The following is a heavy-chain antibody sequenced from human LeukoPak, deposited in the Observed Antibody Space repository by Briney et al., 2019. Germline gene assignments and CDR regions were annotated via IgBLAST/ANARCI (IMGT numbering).Heavy chain of an antibody. V-gene: IGHV4-39*07. CDR1: GGSISSSSYY. CDR3: ARDLGKEYFDY. D-gene: IGHD7-27*01. J-gene: IGHJ4*02. Sequence: PSETLSLTCTVSGGSISSSSYYWGWIRQPPGKGLEWIGSIYYSGSTYYNPSLKSRVTISVDTSKNQFSLKLSSVTAADTAVYYCARDLGKEYFDYWGQGTLVTVSS. CDR2: IYYSGST.